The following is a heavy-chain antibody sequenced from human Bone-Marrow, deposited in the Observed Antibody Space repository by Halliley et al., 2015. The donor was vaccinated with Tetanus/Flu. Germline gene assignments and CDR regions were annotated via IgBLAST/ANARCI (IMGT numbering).Heavy chain of an antibody. CDR3: MRTEGPYYNGMDV. CDR2: IIKTGST. CDR1: GGSLSGYY. V-gene: IGHV4-34*12. Sequence: LRLSCSVSGGSLSGYYWSWIRQPPGKGLEWIGEIIKTGSTDYNPSLRSRVTISVDTSKNQISLNLRSVTAADSAVYYCMRTEGPYYNGMDVWGQGTTVTVSS. J-gene: IGHJ6*02.